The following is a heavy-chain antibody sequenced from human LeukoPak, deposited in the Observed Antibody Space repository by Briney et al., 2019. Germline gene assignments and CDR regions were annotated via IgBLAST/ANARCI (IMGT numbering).Heavy chain of an antibody. CDR1: GFTFSSYA. CDR3: ATSPSWGPEAAGMRFDY. V-gene: IGHV3-23*01. CDR2: ISITGGTT. D-gene: IGHD6-13*01. J-gene: IGHJ4*02. Sequence: GGSLRLSCAASGFTFSSYAMSWVRQAPGKGLEWVSVISITGGTTYYADSVKGRFTISRDNSKNTLYLQMNSLRAEDTAVYYCATSPSWGPEAAGMRFDYWGQGTLVTVSS.